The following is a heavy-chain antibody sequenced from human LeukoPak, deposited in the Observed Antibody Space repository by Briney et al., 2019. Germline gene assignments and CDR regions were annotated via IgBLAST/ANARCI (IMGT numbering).Heavy chain of an antibody. J-gene: IGHJ4*02. Sequence: PGRSLRLSCAASGFTFSSYAMHWVRQAPGKGLEWVAVISYGGSNKYYADSVKGRFTISRDNSKNTLYLQMNSLRAEDTAVYYCARMGAIPLDYWGQGTLVTVSS. D-gene: IGHD1-26*01. V-gene: IGHV3-30-3*01. CDR1: GFTFSSYA. CDR3: ARMGAIPLDY. CDR2: ISYGGSNK.